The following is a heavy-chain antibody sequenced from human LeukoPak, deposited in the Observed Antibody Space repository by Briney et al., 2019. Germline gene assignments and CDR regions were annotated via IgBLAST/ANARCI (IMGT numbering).Heavy chain of an antibody. V-gene: IGHV3-30-3*01. J-gene: IGHJ4*02. CDR1: GFTFSSYA. D-gene: IGHD5-18*01. CDR3: ARDYTAMVKLDY. CDR2: ISYDGSNK. Sequence: PGRSLRLSCAASGFTFSSYAMHWVRQAPGKGLEWVAVISYDGSNKYYADSVKGRFTISRDNSKNTLYLQMNSLRAGDTAVYYCARDYTAMVKLDYWGQGTLVTVSS.